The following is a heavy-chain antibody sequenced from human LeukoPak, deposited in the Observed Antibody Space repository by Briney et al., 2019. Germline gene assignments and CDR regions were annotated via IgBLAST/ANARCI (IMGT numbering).Heavy chain of an antibody. CDR1: GFTFSNAW. J-gene: IGHJ4*02. CDR3: AGGIAAADT. D-gene: IGHD6-13*01. CDR2: INSDGGSR. V-gene: IGHV3-74*01. Sequence: GGSLRLSCAASGFTFSNAWMSWVRQAPGKGLERVGRINSDGGSRSYADSVKGRFTISRDKAKNTLYLQMNSLRAEDTAVYYCAGGIAAADTWGQGTLVTVSS.